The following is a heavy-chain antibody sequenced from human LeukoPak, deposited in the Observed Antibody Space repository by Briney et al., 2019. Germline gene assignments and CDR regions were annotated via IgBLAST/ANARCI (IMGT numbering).Heavy chain of an antibody. Sequence: SETLSLACTVSGGSISSNYWSSVRQPPGKELEWIGYIYYSGSTNYNPSLKSRVTISVDTSKNQFSLNLSSVTAADTAVYYCARYSSGGYYFDFWGQGTLVTVSS. D-gene: IGHD5-18*01. CDR3: ARYSSGGYYFDF. CDR2: IYYSGST. V-gene: IGHV4-59*01. CDR1: GGSISSNY. J-gene: IGHJ4*02.